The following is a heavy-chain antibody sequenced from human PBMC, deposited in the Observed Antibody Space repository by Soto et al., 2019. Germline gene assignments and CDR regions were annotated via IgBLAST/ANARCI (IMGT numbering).Heavy chain of an antibody. CDR1: GFTFSSYS. CDR3: AKDQGGVQLTPYYDYYGMVV. V-gene: IGHV3-48*02. J-gene: IGHJ6*02. D-gene: IGHD1-26*01. CDR2: ISSSSSTI. Sequence: GGSLRFSCAASGFTFSSYSMNWVRQAPGKGLEWVSYISSSSSTIYYADSVKGRFTISRDNAKNSLYLQMNSLRDEDMAVYYGAKDQGGVQLTPYYDYYGMVVWGPGITVTVSS.